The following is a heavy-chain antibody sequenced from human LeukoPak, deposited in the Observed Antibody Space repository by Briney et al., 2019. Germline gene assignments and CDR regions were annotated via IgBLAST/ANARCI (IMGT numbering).Heavy chain of an antibody. CDR1: GFTFSSYS. CDR3: ARDSVRDFWSGYYAARGYYFDY. V-gene: IGHV3-30*03. D-gene: IGHD3-3*01. Sequence: GGSLRLSCAASGFTFSSYSMNWVRQAPGKGLEWVAVISYDGSNKYYADSVKGRFTISRDNSKNTLYLQMNSLRAEDTAVYYCARDSVRDFWSGYYAARGYYFDYWGQGTLVTVSS. J-gene: IGHJ4*02. CDR2: ISYDGSNK.